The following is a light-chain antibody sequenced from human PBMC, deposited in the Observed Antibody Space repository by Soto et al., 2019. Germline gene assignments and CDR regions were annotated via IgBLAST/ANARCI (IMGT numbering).Light chain of an antibody. CDR1: QSISSSY. J-gene: IGKJ3*01. Sequence: IGLTQSPGTLSLSPGERATLSCRARQSISSSYLAWYQQKPGQAPRLLVYGASSRATGIPERFSGSGSGTDVTLNISRLETEDFAVYYCQQYGSSRFTFGPGTTVDI. V-gene: IGKV3-20*01. CDR2: GAS. CDR3: QQYGSSRFT.